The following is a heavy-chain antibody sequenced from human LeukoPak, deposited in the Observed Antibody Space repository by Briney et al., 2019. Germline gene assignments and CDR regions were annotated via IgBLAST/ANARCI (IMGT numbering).Heavy chain of an antibody. CDR2: MNPNSGNT. V-gene: IGHV1-8*01. CDR3: ASFLDYYGSGSYHFDY. CDR1: GYTFTSYD. J-gene: IGHJ4*02. Sequence: ASVKDTCKASGYTFTSYDINWVRQATGQGLEWMGWMNPNSGNTGYAQKIQGRVTMTRNTSISTAYMELSSLRSEDTAVYYCASFLDYYGSGSYHFDYWGQGTLVTVSS. D-gene: IGHD3-10*01.